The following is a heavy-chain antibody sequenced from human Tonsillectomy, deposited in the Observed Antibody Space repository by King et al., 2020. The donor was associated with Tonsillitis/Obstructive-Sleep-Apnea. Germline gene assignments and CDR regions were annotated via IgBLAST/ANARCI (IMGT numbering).Heavy chain of an antibody. CDR3: ARQGRIDLGSGSYYSNWFDP. J-gene: IGHJ5*02. Sequence: VQLVESGAEVKKPGESLKISCKGSGYSFTSYWIGWVRQMPGKGLEWMGIIYPGDSDTRYSPSFQGQVTISAAKSISTAYLQWSSLKASDTAMYFCARQGRIDLGSGSYYSNWFDPWGQGTLITVSS. D-gene: IGHD3-10*02. CDR2: IYPGDSDT. V-gene: IGHV5-51*01. CDR1: GYSFTSYW.